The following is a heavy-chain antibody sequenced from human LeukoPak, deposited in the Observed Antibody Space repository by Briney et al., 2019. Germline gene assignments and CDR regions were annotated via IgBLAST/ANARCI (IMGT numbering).Heavy chain of an antibody. D-gene: IGHD6-13*01. Sequence: GGSLRLSCAASGVSFSSYAMHWVRQAPGKGLEYVSAISSNGGSTYYANSVKGRFTISRDNSKNTLYLQMGSLRAEDMAVYYCAREGIAAAGGLDYWGQGTLVTVSS. CDR3: AREGIAAAGGLDY. J-gene: IGHJ4*02. V-gene: IGHV3-64*01. CDR2: ISSNGGST. CDR1: GVSFSSYA.